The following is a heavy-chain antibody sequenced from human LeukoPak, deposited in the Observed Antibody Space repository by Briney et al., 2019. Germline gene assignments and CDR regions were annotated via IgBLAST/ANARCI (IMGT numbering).Heavy chain of an antibody. CDR1: GFTVSSNF. V-gene: IGHV3-66*02. D-gene: IGHD5-18*01. CDR3: AREGYSSGSRTGIDY. Sequence: GGSLRLSCAAAGFTVSSNFMNWVRQAPGRGLEWVSVIYSGGSTSYADSVKGRFTISRGNSKNTLFLQMNSLRIDDTAVYYCAREGYSSGSRTGIDYWGQGTLVTVSS. J-gene: IGHJ4*02. CDR2: IYSGGST.